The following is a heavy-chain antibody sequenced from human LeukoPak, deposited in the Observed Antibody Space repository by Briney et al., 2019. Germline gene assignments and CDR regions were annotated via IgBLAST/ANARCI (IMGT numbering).Heavy chain of an antibody. J-gene: IGHJ4*02. CDR1: GFSFSSYW. CDR3: ASITKTTVTTNDY. V-gene: IGHV3-74*01. CDR2: INSDGSST. Sequence: GGSLRLSCAASGFSFSSYWMHWVRQAPGKGLVWVSRINSDGSSTSYADSVKGRSTISRDNAKNTLYLQMNSLRAEDTAVYYCASITKTTVTTNDYWGQGTLVTVSS. D-gene: IGHD4-17*01.